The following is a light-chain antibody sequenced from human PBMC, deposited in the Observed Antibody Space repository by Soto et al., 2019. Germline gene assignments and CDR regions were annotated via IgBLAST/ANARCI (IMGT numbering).Light chain of an antibody. J-gene: IGKJ4*01. Sequence: PGERATLSCRASQNVNNNFVAWYQQKPGQAPSLLSYGVSDRATGVPDRFSGSGSGTDFTLTISRLEPEDFAVYYCQQHGASITFGGGTRVENK. CDR3: QQHGASIT. V-gene: IGKV3-20*01. CDR2: GVS. CDR1: QNVNNNF.